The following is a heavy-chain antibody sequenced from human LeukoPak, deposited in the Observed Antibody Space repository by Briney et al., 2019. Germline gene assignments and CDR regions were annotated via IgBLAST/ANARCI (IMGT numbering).Heavy chain of an antibody. J-gene: IGHJ2*01. Sequence: SETLSLTRTVSGGSISSYYWSWIRQPPGKGLEWIGYIYYSGSTNYNPSLKSRVTISVDTSKNQFSLKLSSVTAADTAVYYCARDHSDSSGWYPEWYFDLWGRGTLVTVSS. V-gene: IGHV4-59*01. CDR3: ARDHSDSSGWYPEWYFDL. CDR1: GGSISSYY. D-gene: IGHD6-19*01. CDR2: IYYSGST.